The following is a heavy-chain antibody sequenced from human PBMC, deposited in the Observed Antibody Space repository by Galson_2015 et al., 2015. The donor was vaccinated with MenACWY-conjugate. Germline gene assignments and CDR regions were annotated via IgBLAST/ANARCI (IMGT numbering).Heavy chain of an antibody. V-gene: IGHV1-18*01. D-gene: IGHD3-16*02. Sequence: SVKVSCKASGYTLSCYGISWVRQAPGHGLEWMGWRSAHNGNTNSAQKLQGRVTMTTESSTSTAYMDLRILRCDDTAVYYRARTHNYYDYVLGSYRLDYWGQGTLVTVSS. J-gene: IGHJ4*02. CDR2: RSAHNGNT. CDR1: GYTLSCYG. CDR3: ARTHNYYDYVLGSYRLDY.